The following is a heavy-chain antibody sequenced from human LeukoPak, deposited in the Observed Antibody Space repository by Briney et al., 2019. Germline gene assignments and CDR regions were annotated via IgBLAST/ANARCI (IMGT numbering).Heavy chain of an antibody. Sequence: PGGSLRLSCAASGFTFSSYSMNWVRQAPGKGLEWVSSISSSSSYIYYADSVKGRFTISRDSAKNSLYLQMNSLRAEDTAVYYCASGYCSGGSCYGAFDIWGQGTMVTVSS. CDR2: ISSSSSYI. V-gene: IGHV3-21*01. CDR3: ASGYCSGGSCYGAFDI. J-gene: IGHJ3*02. D-gene: IGHD2-15*01. CDR1: GFTFSSYS.